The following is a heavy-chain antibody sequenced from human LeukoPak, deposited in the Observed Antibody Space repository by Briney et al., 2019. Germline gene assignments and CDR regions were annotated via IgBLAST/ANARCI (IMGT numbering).Heavy chain of an antibody. V-gene: IGHV5-51*01. CDR2: IYPGDSDT. CDR1: GYRFTSYW. J-gene: IGHJ4*02. CDR3: ARLYYDSSGHFDY. D-gene: IGHD3-22*01. Sequence: GESLKISCKCSGYRFTSYWIGLVRQMPGKGLEWVGIIYPGDSDTRYSPSFQRQATISADKSISNAYLQWSSLKASDTAMYYCARLYYDSSGHFDYWGQGTLVTVSS.